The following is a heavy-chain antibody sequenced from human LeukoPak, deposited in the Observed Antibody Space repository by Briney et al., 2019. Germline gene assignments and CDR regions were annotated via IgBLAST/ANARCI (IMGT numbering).Heavy chain of an antibody. V-gene: IGHV3-23*01. CDR3: AKDLVVVTYYFDY. Sequence: GGSLRLSCAASGFTFSSYAMSWVRQAPGKGLEWVPAISGSGGSTYYADSVKGRFTISRDNSKNTLYLQMNSLRAEDTAVYYCAKDLVVVTYYFDYWGQGTLVTVSS. D-gene: IGHD2-21*02. CDR2: ISGSGGST. CDR1: GFTFSSYA. J-gene: IGHJ4*02.